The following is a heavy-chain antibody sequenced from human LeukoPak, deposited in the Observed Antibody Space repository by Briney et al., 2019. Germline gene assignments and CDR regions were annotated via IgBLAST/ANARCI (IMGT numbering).Heavy chain of an antibody. Sequence: PGGSLRLSCAASGFTFSSYAMSWVRQAPGKGLEWVSAISGSGGSTYYADSVKGRFTISRDNSKNTLYLQMNSLRAEDTAVYYCAKDRVVVPAATGTFLTWGQGTLVTVSS. CDR2: ISGSGGST. D-gene: IGHD2-2*01. V-gene: IGHV3-23*01. J-gene: IGHJ5*02. CDR1: GFTFSSYA. CDR3: AKDRVVVPAATGTFLT.